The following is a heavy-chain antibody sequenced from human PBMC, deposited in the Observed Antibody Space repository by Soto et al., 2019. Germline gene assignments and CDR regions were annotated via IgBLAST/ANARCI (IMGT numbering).Heavy chain of an antibody. D-gene: IGHD3-22*01. CDR2: ISSSSSTI. J-gene: IGHJ5*02. CDR1: GFTFSSYS. CDR3: ARGADYDSSGIRLNWFDP. V-gene: IGHV3-48*02. Sequence: EVQLVESGGGLVQPGGSLRLSCAASGFTFSSYSMNWVRQAPGKGLEWVSYISSSSSTIYYADSVKGRFTISRDNAKNSLYLQMNSLRDEDTAVYYCARGADYDSSGIRLNWFDPWGQGILVTVYS.